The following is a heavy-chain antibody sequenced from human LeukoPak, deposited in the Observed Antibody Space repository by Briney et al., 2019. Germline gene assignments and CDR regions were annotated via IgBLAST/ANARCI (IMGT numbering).Heavy chain of an antibody. CDR2: ICYSGST. CDR3: ARHPTGRSGGWYFFDY. J-gene: IGHJ4*02. V-gene: IGHV4-59*08. Sequence: SETLSLTCTVSGGSISSHYWSWIRQPPGKGLEWVGYICYSGSTDYNPSLKNRVTISVDTSKNQISLKLSSVTAADTAVYYCARHPTGRSGGWYFFDYWGQGTLVTVSS. D-gene: IGHD6-19*01. CDR1: GGSISSHY.